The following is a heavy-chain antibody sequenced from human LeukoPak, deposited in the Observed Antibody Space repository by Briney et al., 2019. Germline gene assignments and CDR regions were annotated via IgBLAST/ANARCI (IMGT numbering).Heavy chain of an antibody. J-gene: IGHJ4*02. Sequence: SVKVSCKASGGTFSSYAISWVRQAPGQGLEWMGGIIPIFGTANYAQKFQGRVTITADESTSTAYMELSSLRSEDTAVYYCARGRPSSWGSWYFDYWGQGTLVTVSS. V-gene: IGHV1-69*13. CDR2: IIPIFGTA. CDR3: ARGRPSSWGSWYFDY. CDR1: GGTFSSYA. D-gene: IGHD7-27*01.